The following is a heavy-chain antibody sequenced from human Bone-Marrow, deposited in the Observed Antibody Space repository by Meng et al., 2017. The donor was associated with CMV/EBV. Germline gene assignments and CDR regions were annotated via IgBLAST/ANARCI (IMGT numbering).Heavy chain of an antibody. D-gene: IGHD2-2*01. CDR3: ARDSYIVVVPAAIDYYGRDV. CDR2: ISAYNGNT. Sequence: ASVKVSCKASGYTFTSYGISWVRQAPGQGLEWMGWISAYNGNTNYAQKLQGRVTMTTDTSTSTAYMELRSLRSDDTAVYYCARDSYIVVVPAAIDYYGRDVWGQGTTVTVSS. CDR1: GYTFTSYG. J-gene: IGHJ6*02. V-gene: IGHV1-18*01.